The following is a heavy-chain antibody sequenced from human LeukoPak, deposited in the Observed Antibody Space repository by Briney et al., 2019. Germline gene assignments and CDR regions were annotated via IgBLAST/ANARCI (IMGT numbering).Heavy chain of an antibody. J-gene: IGHJ2*01. D-gene: IGHD2-21*02. CDR3: ARGKEYCGGDCFSRWYFDL. Sequence: SETLSLTCAVYGGPFSGYYWSWVRQSPGKGLEWIGEINQRGSTTYNPSLRGRVTISVDTSKTQFSLTLSCVTAADTAVYYCARGKEYCGGDCFSRWYFDLWGRGTL. CDR1: GGPFSGYY. CDR2: INQRGST. V-gene: IGHV4-34*01.